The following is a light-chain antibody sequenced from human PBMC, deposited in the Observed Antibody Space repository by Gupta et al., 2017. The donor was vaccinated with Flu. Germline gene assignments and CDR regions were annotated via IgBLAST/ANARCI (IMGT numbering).Light chain of an antibody. Sequence: DIQMTQSPSTLSASVGDRVTITCRASQSISIWLAWYQQKPGKVPKLLIYKASSLESGVPSRFSGSGSGTESTLTISSLQPDDFATYYCQRYDSLWTFGQGTRVEIK. CDR3: QRYDSLWT. CDR1: QSISIW. CDR2: KAS. J-gene: IGKJ1*01. V-gene: IGKV1-5*03.